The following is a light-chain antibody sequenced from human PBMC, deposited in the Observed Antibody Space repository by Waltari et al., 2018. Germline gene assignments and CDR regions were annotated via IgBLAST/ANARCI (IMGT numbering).Light chain of an antibody. Sequence: QTVVTQEPSLSVSPGGTVTLTCALTSGSVSTTSYATWYQQTPGQPPRTLVYNGSMRSAGVPDRFSGSILGNKAALTITGAQADDECNYYCSLYMGSGIWVFGGGTKLTVL. CDR3: SLYMGSGIWV. V-gene: IGLV8-61*01. CDR1: SGSVSTTSY. CDR2: NGS. J-gene: IGLJ3*02.